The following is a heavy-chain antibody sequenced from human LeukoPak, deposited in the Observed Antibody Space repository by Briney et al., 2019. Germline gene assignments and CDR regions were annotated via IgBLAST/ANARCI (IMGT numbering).Heavy chain of an antibody. CDR2: ISYDGSNK. CDR1: GFTFSSYG. J-gene: IGHJ4*02. V-gene: IGHV3-30*18. CDR3: AKDHQPYYYDSSGYLLIDY. D-gene: IGHD3-22*01. Sequence: GGSLRLSCAASGFTFSSYGMHWVRQAPGKGLEWVAVISYDGSNKYYADSVKGRFTISRDNSKNTLYLQMNSLRAEDTAVYYCAKDHQPYYYDSSGYLLIDYWGQGTLVTVSS.